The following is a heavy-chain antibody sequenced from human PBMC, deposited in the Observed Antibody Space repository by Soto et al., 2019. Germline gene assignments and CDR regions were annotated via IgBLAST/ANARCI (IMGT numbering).Heavy chain of an antibody. Sequence: EFQVLQSGGGLVQPGGSLTLSCAASGFPFSSTDMTWVRQAPGKGLEWVSTIDGSGGTTYYADSVKGRFTISRDNSINSVVLQMNILRDDDTAVYFCAKNSGWFNTWGQGALVTVSS. CDR3: AKNSGWFNT. D-gene: IGHD3-10*01. V-gene: IGHV3-23*01. CDR1: GFPFSSTD. J-gene: IGHJ5*02. CDR2: IDGSGGTT.